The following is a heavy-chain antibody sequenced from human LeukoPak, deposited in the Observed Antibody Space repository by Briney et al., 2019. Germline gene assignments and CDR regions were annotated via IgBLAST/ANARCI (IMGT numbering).Heavy chain of an antibody. J-gene: IGHJ5*02. CDR2: INPNSGGT. V-gene: IGHV1-2*02. CDR3: ARGTMGYSSSLRGFDP. D-gene: IGHD6-13*01. CDR1: GYTFTGYY. Sequence: GASVKVSCKASGYTFTGYYMHWVRQAPGQGLEWMGWINPNSGGTNYAQKFQGRVTMTRDTSISTAYMELSRLRSDDTAVYYCARGTMGYSSSLRGFDPWGQGTLVTVSS.